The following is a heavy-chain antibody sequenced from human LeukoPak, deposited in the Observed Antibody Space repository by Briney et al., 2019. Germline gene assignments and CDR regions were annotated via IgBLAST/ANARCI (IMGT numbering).Heavy chain of an antibody. CDR1: GYTFTRYD. J-gene: IGHJ4*02. Sequence: ASVKVYCKASGYTFTRYDINWVRQATGQGLEWMGWMNPNSGNTGYAQKFQGRVTMTRNTSISTAYMELSSLRSEDTAVYYCARARRTSSGSYFGYWGQGTLVTVSS. V-gene: IGHV1-8*01. D-gene: IGHD1-26*01. CDR3: ARARRTSSGSYFGY. CDR2: MNPNSGNT.